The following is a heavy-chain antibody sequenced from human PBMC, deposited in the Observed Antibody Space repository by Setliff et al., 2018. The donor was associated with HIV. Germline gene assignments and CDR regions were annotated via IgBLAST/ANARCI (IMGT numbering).Heavy chain of an antibody. CDR1: GYTFTSYG. D-gene: IGHD1-1*01. CDR3: ASMESSFDY. CDR2: ISAYNGNT. Sequence: GASVKVSCKASGYTFTSYGISWVRQAPGQGLEWMGWISAYNGNTNYAQKFQGRVTMTRDTSTSTVYMELSSLRSEDTAVYYCASMESSFDYWGQGTLVTVSS. V-gene: IGHV1-18*01. J-gene: IGHJ4*02.